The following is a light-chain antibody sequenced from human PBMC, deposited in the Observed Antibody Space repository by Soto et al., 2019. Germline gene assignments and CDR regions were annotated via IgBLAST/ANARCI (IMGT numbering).Light chain of an antibody. CDR1: QYIGTN. CDR3: QQYETFSGT. Sequence: MTQSPATLSVSPGERVTLSCRASQYIGTNLAWYQQKPGEAPKLLIYDASALPRGVPSRFSGSGSGTKFTLTIASLQPDDFATYYCQQYETFSGTFGPGTKVDIK. V-gene: IGKV1-5*01. CDR2: DAS. J-gene: IGKJ1*01.